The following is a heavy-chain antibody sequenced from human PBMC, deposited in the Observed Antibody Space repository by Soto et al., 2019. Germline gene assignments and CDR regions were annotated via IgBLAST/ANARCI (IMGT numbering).Heavy chain of an antibody. J-gene: IGHJ5*02. V-gene: IGHV5-51*01. D-gene: IGHD6-19*01. CDR1: GYSFTSYR. CDR2: IYPGDSDT. CDR3: ARPFDTSGSYDL. Sequence: GQSLKIPCKGSGYSFTSYRIAWVRQMPGKGLECMGIIYPGDSDTRYSPSFEGQVTISADKSINTADLQWSSLKASDSAMFYCARPFDTSGSYDLWGQGTL.